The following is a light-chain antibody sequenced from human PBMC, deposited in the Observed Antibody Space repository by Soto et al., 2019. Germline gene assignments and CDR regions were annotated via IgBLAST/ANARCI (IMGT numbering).Light chain of an antibody. CDR2: WAS. CDR1: QSVLFASSNRNY. V-gene: IGKV4-1*01. J-gene: IGKJ1*01. Sequence: DIVMTQSPASLAVSLGARATITCRSSQSVLFASSNRNYLAWYQKKPRQPPKLLISWASTRESGVPDRXRGRGSGTEFTLTISSLQAEDVAVYYCQQYYSVPRTFGPGTNVEIK. CDR3: QQYYSVPRT.